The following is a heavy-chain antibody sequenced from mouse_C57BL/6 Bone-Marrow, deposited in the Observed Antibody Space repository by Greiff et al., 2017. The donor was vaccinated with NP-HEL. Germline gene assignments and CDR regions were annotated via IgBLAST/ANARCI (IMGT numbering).Heavy chain of an antibody. CDR2: INPNNGGT. CDR1: GYTFTDYN. J-gene: IGHJ1*03. D-gene: IGHD1-1*01. V-gene: IGHV1-22*01. Sequence: VQLQQSGPELVKPGASVKMSCKASGYTFTDYNMHWVKQSHGKSLEWIGYINPNNGGTSYNQKFKGKATLTVNKSSSTAYMELRSLTSEDSAVYYCARSIFITTVVADFDVWGTGTTVTVSS. CDR3: ARSIFITTVVADFDV.